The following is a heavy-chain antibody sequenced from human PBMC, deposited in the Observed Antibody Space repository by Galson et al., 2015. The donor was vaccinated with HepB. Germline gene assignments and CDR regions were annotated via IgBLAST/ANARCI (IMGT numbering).Heavy chain of an antibody. J-gene: IGHJ6*02. CDR2: IKSKTDGGTT. V-gene: IGHV3-15*01. CDR3: TTGGHGSGSYYNPYYYYGMDV. CDR1: GFTFSNAW. Sequence: SLRLSCAASGFTFSNAWMSWVRQAPGKGLEWVGRIKSKTDGGTTDYAAPVKGRFTISRDDSKNTLYLQMNSLKTEDTAVYYCTTGGHGSGSYYNPYYYYGMDVWGQGTTVTVSS. D-gene: IGHD3-10*01.